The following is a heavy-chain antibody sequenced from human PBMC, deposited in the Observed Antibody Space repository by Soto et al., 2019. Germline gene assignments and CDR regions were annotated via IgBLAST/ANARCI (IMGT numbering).Heavy chain of an antibody. CDR3: ARDTYNNGWYVGY. J-gene: IGHJ4*02. CDR1: GFTFSTYS. Sequence: GGSLRLSCSASGFTFSTYSMNWVRQAPGKGLEWVSYISSSGSNIYYADSVRGRFTISRDDAKNLLSLQMNSLRDEDTAVYYCARDTYNNGWYVGYWGQGTLVTVSS. V-gene: IGHV3-48*02. D-gene: IGHD6-19*01. CDR2: ISSSGSNI.